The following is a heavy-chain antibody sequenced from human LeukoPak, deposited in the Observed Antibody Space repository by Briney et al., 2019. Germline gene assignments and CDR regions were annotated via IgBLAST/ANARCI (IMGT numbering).Heavy chain of an antibody. CDR2: IYHSGST. CDR1: GYSISSGYY. J-gene: IGHJ6*04. D-gene: IGHD3-16*01. CDR3: GRGKGITATDG. V-gene: IGHV4-38-2*02. Sequence: SETLSLTCTVSGYSISSGYYWGWIRQPPGKGLEWIGSIYHSGSTYYNPSLKSRVTISVDTSKNQFSLKLSSVTSADTAVYYCGRGKGITATDGWGKGTTVTVSS.